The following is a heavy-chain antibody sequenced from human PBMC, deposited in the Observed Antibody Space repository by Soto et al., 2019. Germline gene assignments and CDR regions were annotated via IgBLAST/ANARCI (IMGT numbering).Heavy chain of an antibody. CDR2: INHSGTI. CDR1: GGSLGGDY. D-gene: IGHD2-21*02. Sequence: SETLSLTCAVYGGSLGGDYWTWIRQAPGKGLEWIGEINHSGTINFDPSLRSRLTISLDTSKKEFSLKLSSVTDADTATYYCARADRTLVTYYSLDVWGQGTTVTVS. V-gene: IGHV4-34*01. J-gene: IGHJ6*02. CDR3: ARADRTLVTYYSLDV.